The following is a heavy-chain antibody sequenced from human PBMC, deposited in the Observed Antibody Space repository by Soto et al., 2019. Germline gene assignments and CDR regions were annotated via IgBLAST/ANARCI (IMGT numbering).Heavy chain of an antibody. CDR3: ARDGIQLWLKEGGGRKAFDI. CDR1: GGSFSGYY. D-gene: IGHD5-18*01. J-gene: IGHJ3*02. CDR2: INHSGST. Sequence: SETLSLTCAVYGGSFSGYYWSWIRQPPGKGLEWIGEINHSGSTNYNPSLKSRVTISVDTSKNQFSLKLSSVTAADTAVYYCARDGIQLWLKEGGGRKAFDIWGQGTMVTVSS. V-gene: IGHV4-34*01.